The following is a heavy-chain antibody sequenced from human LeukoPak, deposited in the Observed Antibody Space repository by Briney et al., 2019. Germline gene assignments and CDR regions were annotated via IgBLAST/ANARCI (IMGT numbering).Heavy chain of an antibody. Sequence: GGSLRLSCAVSGIALSNYGMSWVRQAPGKGLEWVAGITGSGGSTNYADSVKGRFTISRDNPKNTLYLQMNSLRAEDTAVYFCAKRGVVIRVILVGFHKEAYYFDSWGQGAVVTVSS. CDR1: GIALSNYG. CDR3: AKRGVVIRVILVGFHKEAYYFDS. V-gene: IGHV3-23*01. J-gene: IGHJ4*02. CDR2: ITGSGGST. D-gene: IGHD3-22*01.